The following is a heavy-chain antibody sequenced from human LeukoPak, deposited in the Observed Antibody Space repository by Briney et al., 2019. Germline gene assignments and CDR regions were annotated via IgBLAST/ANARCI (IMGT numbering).Heavy chain of an antibody. CDR3: ARTGYSSSWSSWFDP. Sequence: ASVKVSCKASGYTFTGYYMHWVRQAPGQGLEWMGWINPNSGGTNYAQKFQGRVTMTRDTSISTAYMELSRQRSDDTAVYYCARTGYSSSWSSWFDPWGQGTLVTVSS. CDR1: GYTFTGYY. D-gene: IGHD6-13*01. CDR2: INPNSGGT. J-gene: IGHJ5*02. V-gene: IGHV1-2*02.